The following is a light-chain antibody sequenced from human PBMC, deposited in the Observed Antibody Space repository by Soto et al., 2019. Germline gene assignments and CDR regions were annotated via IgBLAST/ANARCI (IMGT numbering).Light chain of an antibody. CDR1: QGIRSD. J-gene: IGKJ1*01. CDR2: AAS. CDR3: LHDYNYHRT. V-gene: IGKV1-6*01. Sequence: IQMTQSPSSLSASVGDRVTITCRASQGIRSDLAWYQQKPGKAPNLLIYAASTLKSGVPSRFSRSGSGTDFTLTISSLQPEDFATYYCLHDYNYHRTFGQGTKVDIK.